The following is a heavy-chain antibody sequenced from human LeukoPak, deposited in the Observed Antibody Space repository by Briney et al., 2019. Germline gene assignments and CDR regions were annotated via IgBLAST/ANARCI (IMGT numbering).Heavy chain of an antibody. J-gene: IGHJ4*02. CDR1: GYTFTSYY. CDR3: ARKTVADTFDY. V-gene: IGHV1-2*02. CDR2: INPNSGGT. Sequence: ASVKVSCKASGYTFTSYYMHWVRQAPGQGLEWMGWINPNSGGTNYAQKFQGRVTMTRDTSISTAYMELSSLISDDTAVYYCARKTVADTFDYWGQGTLVTVSS. D-gene: IGHD6-19*01.